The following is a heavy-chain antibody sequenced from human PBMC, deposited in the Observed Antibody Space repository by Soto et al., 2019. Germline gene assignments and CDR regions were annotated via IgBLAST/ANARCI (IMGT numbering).Heavy chain of an antibody. CDR1: GFTFSSYA. CDR3: ARDPRSSWSFDY. Sequence: GGSLRLSCAASGFTFSSYAMHWVRQAPGKGLEWVAVISYDGSNKYYADSVRGRFTISRDNSKNTLYLQMNSLRAEDTAAYYCARDPRSSWSFDYWGQGTLVTVSS. CDR2: ISYDGSNK. D-gene: IGHD6-13*01. J-gene: IGHJ4*02. V-gene: IGHV3-30-3*01.